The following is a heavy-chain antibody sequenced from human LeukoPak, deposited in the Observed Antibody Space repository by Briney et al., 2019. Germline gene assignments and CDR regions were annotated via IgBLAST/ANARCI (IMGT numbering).Heavy chain of an antibody. V-gene: IGHV3-11*06. CDR1: GFTFSDYY. D-gene: IGHD3-10*01. CDR2: ISSSSDYI. CDR3: ARDGRVLWFGDSYYCMDV. J-gene: IGHJ6*03. Sequence: GGSLRLSCAASGFTFSDYYMSWIRQAPGKGLEWVSSISSSSDYIYYADSMKGRFTISRDNAKNSLYLQMNSLRAEDTAVYYCARDGRVLWFGDSYYCMDVWGKGTTVTISS.